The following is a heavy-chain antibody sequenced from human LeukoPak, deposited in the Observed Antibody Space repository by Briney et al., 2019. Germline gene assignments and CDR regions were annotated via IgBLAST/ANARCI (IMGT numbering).Heavy chain of an antibody. CDR2: ISSSSSYI. Sequence: PGGSLRLSCAASGFTFSSYSMNWVRQAPGKGLEWVSSISSSSSYIYYADSVKGRFTISRDNSKNTLYLQMNSLRAEDTAVYYCAKTERYCSGGSCYALNWYFDLWGRGTLVTVSS. D-gene: IGHD2-15*01. V-gene: IGHV3-21*04. CDR1: GFTFSSYS. J-gene: IGHJ2*01. CDR3: AKTERYCSGGSCYALNWYFDL.